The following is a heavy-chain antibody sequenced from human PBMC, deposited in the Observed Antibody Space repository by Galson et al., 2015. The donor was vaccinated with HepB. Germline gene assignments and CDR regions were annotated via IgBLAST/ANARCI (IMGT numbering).Heavy chain of an antibody. CDR3: ARATATIDY. CDR2: IEQDGSER. Sequence: SLRLSCAASRFTFSTYAMHWVRQAPGKGLEWVANIEQDGSERYYVDSVKGRFTISRDNAKNSLYLQMNSLTAEDTAVYYCARATATIDYWGQGTLVTVSS. CDR1: RFTFSTYA. V-gene: IGHV3-7*04. J-gene: IGHJ4*02. D-gene: IGHD5-12*01.